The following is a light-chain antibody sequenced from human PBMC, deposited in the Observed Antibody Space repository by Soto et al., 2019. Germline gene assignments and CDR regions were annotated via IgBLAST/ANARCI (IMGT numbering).Light chain of an antibody. J-gene: IGLJ3*02. CDR2: EVN. CDR3: SSYAGGYSGV. V-gene: IGLV2-8*01. CDR1: SSDVGGYNY. Sequence: QSALTQPPSASGSPGQSVTISCTGTSSDVGGYNYVSWYQQHPDKAPKLVIYEVNKRPSGVPDRFSGSKSGNTASLTVSGLQADDEADYYCSSYAGGYSGVFGGGTKLTVL.